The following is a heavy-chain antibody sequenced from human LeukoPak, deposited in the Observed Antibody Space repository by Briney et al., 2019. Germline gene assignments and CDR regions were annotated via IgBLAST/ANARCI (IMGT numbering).Heavy chain of an antibody. V-gene: IGHV3-23*01. D-gene: IGHD4-17*01. CDR2: ISDTGRKR. CDR1: GFSFDTYA. J-gene: IGHJ4*02. Sequence: PGGSLRLSCVASGFSFDTYAMSWVRQPPGKGLEWVSGISDTGRKRHYTDSVKGRFTISRDNSKNTLHLQMNSLRAGDTALYFCAKDHDNGDYYYYFDSWGQGTLVTVSS. CDR3: AKDHDNGDYYYYFDS.